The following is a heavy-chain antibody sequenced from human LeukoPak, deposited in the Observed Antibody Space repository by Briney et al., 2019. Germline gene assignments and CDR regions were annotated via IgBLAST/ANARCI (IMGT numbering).Heavy chain of an antibody. V-gene: IGHV4-34*01. D-gene: IGHD3-16*01. CDR1: GGSFSGYY. CDR2: INHSGST. J-gene: IGHJ6*02. CDR3: ARLRRGYGMDV. Sequence: PSETPSLTCAVYGGSFSGYYWSWIRQPPGKGLEWIGEINHSGSTNYNPSLKSRVTISVDTSKNQFSLKLSSVTAADTAVYYCARLRRGYGMDVWGQGTTVTVSS.